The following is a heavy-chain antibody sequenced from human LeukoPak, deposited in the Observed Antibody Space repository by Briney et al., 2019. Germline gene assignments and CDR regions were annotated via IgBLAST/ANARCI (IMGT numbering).Heavy chain of an antibody. CDR1: GFTFSSYA. CDR3: AKNYYDSSGLSY. CDR2: ISGSGGST. V-gene: IGHV3-23*01. Sequence: PGGSLRLSCAVSGFTFSSYAMSWVRQAPGKGLEWVSAISGSGGSTYYADSVKGRFTISRDNSKNTLYLQMNSLRAEDTAVYYCAKNYYDSSGLSYWGQGTLVTVSS. J-gene: IGHJ4*02. D-gene: IGHD3-22*01.